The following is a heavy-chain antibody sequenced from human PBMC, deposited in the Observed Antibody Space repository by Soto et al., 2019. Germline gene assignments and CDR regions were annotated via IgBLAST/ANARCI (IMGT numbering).Heavy chain of an antibody. J-gene: IGHJ4*02. CDR1: GFTFSTYG. V-gene: IGHV3-30*18. Sequence: QVKLVESRGGVVQPGRSLRLSCAASGFTFSTYGMHWVRQAPGKGLEWVAVISYDGSNKYYADSVKGRFTISRDHSKNTLYLQMSSLRAEDTAVYYCAKGFSYSVIDYWGQGTLVTVSS. D-gene: IGHD5-18*01. CDR2: ISYDGSNK. CDR3: AKGFSYSVIDY.